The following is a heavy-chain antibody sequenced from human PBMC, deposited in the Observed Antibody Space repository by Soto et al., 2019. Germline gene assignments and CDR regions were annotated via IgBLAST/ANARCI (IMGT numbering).Heavy chain of an antibody. CDR3: ARGPPYIVVVVAEENDY. J-gene: IGHJ4*02. CDR2: MNPNSGNT. Sequence: ASVKVSCKASGYTFTSYDINWVRQATGQGLEWMGWMNPNSGNTGYAQKFQGRVTMTRNTSISTAYMELSSLRSEDTAVYYCARGPPYIVVVVAEENDYWGQGTLVTVSS. D-gene: IGHD2-15*01. V-gene: IGHV1-8*01. CDR1: GYTFTSYD.